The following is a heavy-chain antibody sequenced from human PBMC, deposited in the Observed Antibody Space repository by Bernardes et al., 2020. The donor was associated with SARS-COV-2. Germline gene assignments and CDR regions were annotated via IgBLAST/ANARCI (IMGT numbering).Heavy chain of an antibody. J-gene: IGHJ3*02. V-gene: IGHV1-2*02. CDR1: GYTLSDYY. Sequence: ASVKVSCKASGYTLSDYYMHWVRQAPGQGLEWMGWINPPIGGTNYAQKFQGRVTVTRDTSISTAYMELSRLTSDDTAVYYCARDLDRLYSGSRTDAFDIWGQGTMVTVSS. CDR2: INPPIGGT. CDR3: ARDLDRLYSGSRTDAFDI. D-gene: IGHD1-26*01.